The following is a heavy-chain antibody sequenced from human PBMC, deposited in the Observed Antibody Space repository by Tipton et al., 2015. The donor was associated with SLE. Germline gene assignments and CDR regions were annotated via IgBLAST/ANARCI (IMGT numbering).Heavy chain of an antibody. J-gene: IGHJ5*02. D-gene: IGHD6-6*01. CDR3: ARGGPSSKWLDP. CDR1: GDSITSDY. V-gene: IGHV4-59*01. CDR2: ISYSGST. Sequence: TLSLTCTVSGDSITSDYWTWIRQPPGKGLEWIGYISYSGSTNYNPSVRSRVSISLDTSKNQFSLKLNSVTAADTAVYYCARGGPSSKWLDPWGRGTQVTVSS.